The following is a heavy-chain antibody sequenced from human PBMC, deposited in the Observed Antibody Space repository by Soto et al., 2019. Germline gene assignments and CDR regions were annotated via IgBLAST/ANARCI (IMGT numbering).Heavy chain of an antibody. D-gene: IGHD3-16*01. CDR2: ISGSSGNA. J-gene: IGHJ4*02. CDR1: GYTFTKYG. CDR3: AREMAGLGGESDY. V-gene: IGHV1-18*01. Sequence: QVQLVQSGAEVKNPGASVKVSCKTSGYTFTKYGVGWVRQAPGQGLEWMGWISGSSGNANYAEKVPGRITLTTDTSTSTAYIELRSLSSDDTAVYYCAREMAGLGGESDYWGQGTLVTVSS.